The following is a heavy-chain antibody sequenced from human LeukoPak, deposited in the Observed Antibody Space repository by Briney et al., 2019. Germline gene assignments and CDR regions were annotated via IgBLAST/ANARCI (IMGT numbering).Heavy chain of an antibody. CDR3: ARVAIAATDTAPG. Sequence: GGSLRLSCAASGFTFSSYSMNWVRQAPGKGLEWVSSISSSSSYIYYADSVKGRFTISRDNAKNSLYLQMNSLRAEDTAVYYCARVAIAATDTAPGWGQGTLVTVSS. V-gene: IGHV3-21*01. D-gene: IGHD5-18*01. CDR1: GFTFSSYS. J-gene: IGHJ4*02. CDR2: ISSSSSYI.